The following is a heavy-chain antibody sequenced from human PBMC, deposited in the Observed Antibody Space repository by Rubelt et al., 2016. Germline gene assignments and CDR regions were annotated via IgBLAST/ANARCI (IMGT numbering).Heavy chain of an antibody. D-gene: IGHD3-16*01. CDR3: ATGHGGH. CDR2: IKQDGTEQ. Sequence: EVQLVESGGGLVQPGGSLRLSCAASGFTFSTYWMSWVRQAPGKGLEWVATIKQDGTEQDYADSLKGRFTISRDNAKNSLDLQWKDLGGEDTAVYDCATGHGGHWGQGTLVTVSS. CDR1: GFTFSTYW. V-gene: IGHV3-7*01. J-gene: IGHJ4*02.